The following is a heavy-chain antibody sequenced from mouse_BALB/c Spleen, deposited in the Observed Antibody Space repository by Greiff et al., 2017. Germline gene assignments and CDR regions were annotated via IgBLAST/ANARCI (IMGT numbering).Heavy chain of an antibody. CDR3: ARDYDGNYYAMDY. CDR2: ISDGGSYT. Sequence: EVKVVESGGGLVKPGGSLKLSCAASGFTFSDYYMYWVRQTPEKRLEWVATISDGGSYTYYPDSVKGRFTISRDNAKNNLYLQMSSLKSEDTAMYYCARDYDGNYYAMDYWGQGTSVTVSS. D-gene: IGHD2-12*01. J-gene: IGHJ4*01. CDR1: GFTFSDYY. V-gene: IGHV5-4*02.